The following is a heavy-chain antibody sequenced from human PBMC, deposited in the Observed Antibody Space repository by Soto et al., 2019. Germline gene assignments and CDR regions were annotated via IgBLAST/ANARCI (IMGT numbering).Heavy chain of an antibody. J-gene: IGHJ4*02. CDR2: IFYDGYT. D-gene: IGHD6-13*01. Sequence: SETLSLTCTVSGDSISGSPYFWGWIRQTPGTRLEWIGSIFYDGYTLYTPSLRSRVTISVGTSKNQFSLKLASVAAADTATYFCARLQAAVPHYWGQGTLVTVS. CDR1: GDSISGSPYF. CDR3: ARLQAAVPHY. V-gene: IGHV4-39*01.